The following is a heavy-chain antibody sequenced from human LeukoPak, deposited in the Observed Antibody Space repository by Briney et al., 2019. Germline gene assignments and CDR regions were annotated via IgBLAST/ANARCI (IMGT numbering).Heavy chain of an antibody. Sequence: GGSLRLSCAASGFTVSSNYMSWVRQAPGKGLEWVSVIYSGGRTYYADSVKGRFTISRDNSKNTLYLQMSSLRAEDTAVYYCAKDLFSGWENFDYWGQGTLVTVSS. CDR3: AKDLFSGWENFDY. CDR1: GFTVSSNY. D-gene: IGHD6-19*01. V-gene: IGHV3-53*01. J-gene: IGHJ4*02. CDR2: IYSGGRT.